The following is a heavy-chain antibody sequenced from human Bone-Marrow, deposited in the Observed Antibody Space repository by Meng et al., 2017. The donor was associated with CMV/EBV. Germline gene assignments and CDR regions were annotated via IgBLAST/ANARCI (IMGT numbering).Heavy chain of an antibody. J-gene: IGHJ4*02. D-gene: IGHD6-25*01. Sequence: GESLKISCAAPGFTLSGSTVHWVRQASGKGLEWVGRMRNKVANYATAYSASVKGRFTISRDDSKNTAYLQMNSLKTDDSALYYCTRWVSGAAANFDFWGQGTLVTVSS. V-gene: IGHV3-73*01. CDR1: GFTLSGST. CDR3: TRWVSGAAANFDF. CDR2: MRNKVANYAT.